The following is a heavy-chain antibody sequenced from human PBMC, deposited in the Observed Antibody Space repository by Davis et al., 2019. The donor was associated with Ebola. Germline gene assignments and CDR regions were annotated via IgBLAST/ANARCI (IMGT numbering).Heavy chain of an antibody. CDR2: TDNYGSRT. CDR3: VRDLVGSRDF. D-gene: IGHD1-26*01. CDR1: GFTFSSYW. J-gene: IGHJ4*02. Sequence: PGGSLRLSCAASGFTFSSYWMHWVRRAPGKGLVWVSRTDNYGSRTDYADSVKGRFTISRDNAKNTLFLQMHDVRAEDTAVYYCVRDLVGSRDFWGQGTLVTVSS. V-gene: IGHV3-74*01.